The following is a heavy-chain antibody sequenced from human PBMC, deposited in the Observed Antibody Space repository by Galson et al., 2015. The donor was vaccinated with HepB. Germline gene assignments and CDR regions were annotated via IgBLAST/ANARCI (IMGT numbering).Heavy chain of an antibody. CDR3: ARYNKLGNYWYFDL. CDR2: ISSSSSTI. V-gene: IGHV3-48*01. J-gene: IGHJ2*01. CDR1: GFTFSSYS. Sequence: SLRLSCAASGFTFSSYSMNWVRQAPGKGLEWVSYISSSSSTIYYADSVKGRFTISRDNAKNSLYLQMNSLRAEDTAVYYCARYNKLGNYWYFDLWGRGTLVTVSS. D-gene: IGHD7-27*01.